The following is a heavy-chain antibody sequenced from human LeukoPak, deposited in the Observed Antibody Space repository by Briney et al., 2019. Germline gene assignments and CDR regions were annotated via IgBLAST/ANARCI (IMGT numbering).Heavy chain of an antibody. CDR1: GFTFSSYG. CDR2: IWYDGSNK. D-gene: IGHD3-22*01. J-gene: IGHJ3*02. Sequence: PGGSLRLSCAASGFTFSSYGMHWVRQAPGKGLEGVAVIWYDGSNKYYADSVKGRFTISRDNSKNTLYLQMNTLRAEDTAVYYCAKGTYYYDPSWGDAFDIWGQGTMVTVSS. V-gene: IGHV3-33*06. CDR3: AKGTYYYDPSWGDAFDI.